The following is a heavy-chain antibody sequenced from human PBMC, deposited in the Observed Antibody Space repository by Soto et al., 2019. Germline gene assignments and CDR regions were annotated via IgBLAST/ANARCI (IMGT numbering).Heavy chain of an antibody. CDR1: GASITSSGYY. Sequence: QVQLQESGPGLVKPSQTLSLTCTLSGASITSSGYYWSWIRLHPGEGLEWIGYIYYRGTTYYNPSLKSPVTISTDTSKKEFSLTLTSVTAADTAVYYCARATESHYFDYWGRGILFTVTS. J-gene: IGHJ4*02. V-gene: IGHV4-31*01. CDR2: IYYRGTT. CDR3: ARATESHYFDY.